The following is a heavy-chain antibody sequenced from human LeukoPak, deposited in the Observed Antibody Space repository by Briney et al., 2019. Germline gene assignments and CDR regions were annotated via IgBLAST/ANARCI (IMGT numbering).Heavy chain of an antibody. V-gene: IGHV3-7*01. CDR3: ARDPAYGAFDI. Sequence: GGSLRLSCAASGFTFSTHYMSWVRQAPGKGLEWVAIINPDGSEKSYVDSVKGRFTISRDNSEKSLYLNMNNLRAEDTALYYCARDPAYGAFDIWGQGTVVTVSS. CDR2: INPDGSEK. D-gene: IGHD2-21*01. J-gene: IGHJ3*02. CDR1: GFTFSTHY.